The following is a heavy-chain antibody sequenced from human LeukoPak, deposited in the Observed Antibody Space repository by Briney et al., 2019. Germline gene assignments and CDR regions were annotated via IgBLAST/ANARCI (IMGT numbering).Heavy chain of an antibody. J-gene: IGHJ4*02. CDR2: INQDGSEK. Sequence: GGSLRLSCAASGFTFTTYWMTWVRQAPGKGLEWVANINQDGSEKYFVDSVKGRFTISRDNAKNSLYLQMNSLRVEDTAVYYCARVAKFYYGSETYYFFEHWGQGTPVTASS. V-gene: IGHV3-7*01. CDR3: ARVAKFYYGSETYYFFEH. D-gene: IGHD3-10*01. CDR1: GFTFTTYW.